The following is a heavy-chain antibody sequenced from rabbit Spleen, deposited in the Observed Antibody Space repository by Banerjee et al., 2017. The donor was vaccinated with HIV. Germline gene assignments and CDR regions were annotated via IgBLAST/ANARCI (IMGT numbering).Heavy chain of an antibody. CDR3: ARDLAGAIGWNFYL. J-gene: IGHJ4*01. D-gene: IGHD4-1*01. V-gene: IGHV1S40*01. CDR1: GLDLSSRYW. Sequence: QSLEESGGDLVKPGASLTLTCTASGLDLSSRYWICWVRQAPGKGLEWIACIDVAKSGDTYYTNWAKGRFTISKTSSTTVALQVPSLTAADTATYLCARDLAGAIGWNFYLWGQGTLVTVS. CDR2: IDVAKSGDT.